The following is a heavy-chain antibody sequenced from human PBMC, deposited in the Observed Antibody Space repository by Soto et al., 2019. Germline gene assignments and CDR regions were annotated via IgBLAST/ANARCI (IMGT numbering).Heavy chain of an antibody. J-gene: IGHJ4*02. Sequence: VGSLRLSCAASGFTFSSYAMHWVRQAPGKGLEWVAVISYDGSNKYYADSVKGRFTISRDNSKNTLYLQMNSLRAEDTAVYYCARVPGYNPDYWGQGTLVTVSS. CDR1: GFTFSSYA. V-gene: IGHV3-30-3*01. CDR3: ARVPGYNPDY. CDR2: ISYDGSNK. D-gene: IGHD1-20*01.